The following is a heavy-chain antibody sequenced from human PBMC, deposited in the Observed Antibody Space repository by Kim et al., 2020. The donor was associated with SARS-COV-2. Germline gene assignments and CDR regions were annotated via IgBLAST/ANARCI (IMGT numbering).Heavy chain of an antibody. V-gene: IGHV1-24*01. J-gene: IGHJ4*02. CDR1: GYTLTELS. CDR3: ATGFQPGPTGYSSSWYLGY. D-gene: IGHD6-13*01. Sequence: ASVKVSCKVSGYTLTELSMHWVRQAPGKGLEWMGGFDPEDGETIYAQKFQGRVTMTEDTSTDTAYMELSSLRSEDTAVYYCATGFQPGPTGYSSSWYLGYWGQGTLVTVSS. CDR2: FDPEDGET.